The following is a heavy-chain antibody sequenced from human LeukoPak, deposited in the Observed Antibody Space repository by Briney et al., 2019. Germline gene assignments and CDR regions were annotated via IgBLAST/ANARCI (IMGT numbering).Heavy chain of an antibody. CDR2: IYYSGST. Sequence: SETLSLTCTVSGGSISSYYWSWIRQPPGKGLEWIGYIYYSGSTNYNPSLKSRVTISVDTSKNQFSLKLSSVTAADTAVYCCARAAMVRGVTHYYLDYWGQGTLVTVSS. CDR3: ARAAMVRGVTHYYLDY. CDR1: GGSISSYY. V-gene: IGHV4-59*01. J-gene: IGHJ4*02. D-gene: IGHD3-10*01.